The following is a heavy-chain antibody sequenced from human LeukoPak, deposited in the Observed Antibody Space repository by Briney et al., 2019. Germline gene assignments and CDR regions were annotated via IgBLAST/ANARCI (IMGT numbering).Heavy chain of an antibody. CDR3: AMLSVTVAGPYYFDY. CDR2: IIPIFGTA. D-gene: IGHD6-19*01. Sequence: SVKVSCKASGGTFSSYAISWVRQAPGQGLEWMGGIIPIFGTANYAQKFQGRVTITADESTSTAYMELSSLRSDDTAVYYCAMLSVTVAGPYYFDYWGQGTLVTVSS. V-gene: IGHV1-69*13. J-gene: IGHJ4*02. CDR1: GGTFSSYA.